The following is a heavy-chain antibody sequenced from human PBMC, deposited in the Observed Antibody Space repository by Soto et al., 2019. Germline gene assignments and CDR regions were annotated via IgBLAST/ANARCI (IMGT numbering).Heavy chain of an antibody. CDR3: GRQLAYCGGDCYTEPIDY. CDR2: INPNTGGT. V-gene: IGHV1-2*02. CDR1: GYTFTGYY. Sequence: ASVKVSCKTSGYTFTGYYIHWLRQAPGQGLEWMGWINPNTGGTKYEQKFQGRVTMTRDTSASTAYMELSRLRSGDTAVYYCGRQLAYCGGDCYTEPIDYWGQGTLVTVSS. D-gene: IGHD2-21*02. J-gene: IGHJ4*02.